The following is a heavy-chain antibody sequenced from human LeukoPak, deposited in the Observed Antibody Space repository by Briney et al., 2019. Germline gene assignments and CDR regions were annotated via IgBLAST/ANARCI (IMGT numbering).Heavy chain of an antibody. V-gene: IGHV4-30-4*08. CDR3: ARVRFQGYYYYYYMDV. D-gene: IGHD3-3*01. Sequence: SQTLSLTCTVSGGSISSGDYYWSWIRQPPGKGLEWIVYIYYSGSTYYNPSLKSRVTISVDTSKNQFSLKLSSVTAADTAVYYCARVRFQGYYYYYYMDVWGKGTTVTVSS. CDR2: IYYSGST. J-gene: IGHJ6*03. CDR1: GGSISSGDYY.